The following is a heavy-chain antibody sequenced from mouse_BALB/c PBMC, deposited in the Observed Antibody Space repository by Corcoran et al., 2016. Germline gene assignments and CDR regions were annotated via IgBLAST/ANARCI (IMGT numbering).Heavy chain of an antibody. V-gene: IGHV1-9*01. CDR3: ARWDYDPKVDY. CDR2: ILPGSGST. CDR1: GYTFSSYW. D-gene: IGHD2-4*01. J-gene: IGHJ4*01. Sequence: QVQLQQSGAELMKPGASVKISCKATGYTFSSYWIEWVKQRPGHGLEWIGEILPGSGSTNYNEKFKGKATFTADTSSNTAYMQLSSLTSEDSAVYYCARWDYDPKVDYWGQGTSVTVSS.